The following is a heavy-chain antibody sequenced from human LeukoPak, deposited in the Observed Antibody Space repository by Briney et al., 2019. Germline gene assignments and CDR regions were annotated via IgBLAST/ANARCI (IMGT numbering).Heavy chain of an antibody. CDR2: INPSGGST. V-gene: IGHV1-46*01. CDR3: ARDHLGSSSGVVEDYMDV. CDR1: GYTFTSYY. D-gene: IGHD6-13*01. Sequence: GASVKVSCKASGYTFTSYYMHWVRQAPGQGLEWMGIINPSGGSTSYAQKLQGRVTMTRDTSTSTVYMELSSLRSEDTAVYYCARDHLGSSSGVVEDYMDVWGKGTTVTVSS. J-gene: IGHJ6*03.